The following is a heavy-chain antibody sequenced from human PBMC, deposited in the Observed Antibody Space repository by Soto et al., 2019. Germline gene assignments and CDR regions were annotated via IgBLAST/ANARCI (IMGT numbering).Heavy chain of an antibody. D-gene: IGHD4-17*01. V-gene: IGHV1-18*01. CDR1: GYTFTSYG. Sequence: ASVKVSCKASGYTFTSYGISWVRQAPGQGLEWMGWTSAYNGNTNYAQKLQGRVTMTTDTSTSTAYMELRSLRSDDTAVYYCARVSRITVTTRGWFDPWGQGTLVTVSS. CDR3: ARVSRITVTTRGWFDP. CDR2: TSAYNGNT. J-gene: IGHJ5*02.